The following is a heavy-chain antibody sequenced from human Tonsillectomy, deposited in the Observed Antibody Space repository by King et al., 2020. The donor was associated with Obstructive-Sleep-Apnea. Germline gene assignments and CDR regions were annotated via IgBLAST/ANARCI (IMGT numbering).Heavy chain of an antibody. V-gene: IGHV4-34*01. J-gene: IGHJ5*02. CDR1: AGSFSDYY. CDR2: INNSGST. CDR3: ARGSGAADVNWFDP. D-gene: IGHD6-13*01. Sequence: VQLQQWGAGLLKPSETLSLTCAVYAGSFSDYYWSWIRQPPGKGLEWIGEINNSGSTNYNTSLNSRVTISVDMSKNTFSLKLNSVTAADTAVYYCARGSGAADVNWFDPWGQGALVTVSS.